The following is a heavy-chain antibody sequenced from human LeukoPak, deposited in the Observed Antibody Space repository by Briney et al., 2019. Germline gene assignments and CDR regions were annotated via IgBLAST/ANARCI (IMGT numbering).Heavy chain of an antibody. D-gene: IGHD6-13*01. J-gene: IGHJ6*03. V-gene: IGHV4-61*02. CDR1: GGSISSGTYY. CDR3: ARHKYSSSWYPYYYYYYYMDV. Sequence: SETLSLTCTVSGGSISSGTYYWSWIRQPAGKGLEWIGRIYISGSTNYNSSLKSRVSTSLDTSKNQFSLKLSSVTAADTAVYYCARHKYSSSWYPYYYYYYYMDVWGKGTTVTISS. CDR2: IYISGST.